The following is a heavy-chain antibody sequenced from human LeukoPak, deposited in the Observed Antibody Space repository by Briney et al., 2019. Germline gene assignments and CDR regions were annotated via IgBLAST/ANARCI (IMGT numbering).Heavy chain of an antibody. J-gene: IGHJ4*02. Sequence: GRSLRLSCAASGFTFDDYAMHWVRQAPGKGLEWVSGISWNSGSIGYADSVKGRFTISRDNAKNSLYLQMNSLRAEDMALYYWAKDIRGYSSGCIDYWGQGTLVTVSS. CDR3: AKDIRGYSSGCIDY. V-gene: IGHV3-9*03. D-gene: IGHD6-19*01. CDR2: ISWNSGSI. CDR1: GFTFDDYA.